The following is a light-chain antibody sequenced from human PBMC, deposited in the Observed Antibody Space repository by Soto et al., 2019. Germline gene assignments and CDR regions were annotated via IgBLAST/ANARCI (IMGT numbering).Light chain of an antibody. CDR2: GAS. J-gene: IGKJ3*01. CDR1: QSVSSN. V-gene: IGKV3-15*01. CDR3: QQYNKWPLFT. Sequence: MIMTQSPATLSVSPGERATLSCRASQSVSSNLAWYQQRPGRAPRLLIYGASTRATGIPARFSGSGSGTEFTLTISSLQSEDFALYYCQQYNKWPLFTFGPGTRVDFK.